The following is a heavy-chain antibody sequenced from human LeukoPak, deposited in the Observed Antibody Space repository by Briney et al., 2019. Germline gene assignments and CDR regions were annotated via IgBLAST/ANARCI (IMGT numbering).Heavy chain of an antibody. CDR2: ISYDGSNK. Sequence: LRLSCAASGFTFSSFAMSWVRQAPGKGLEWVAVISYDGSNKYYADSVKGRFTISRDNSKNTLYLQMNSLRAEDTAVYYCARELKQHPAYDLPGGYWGQGTLVTVSS. V-gene: IGHV3-30-3*01. CDR3: ARELKQHPAYDLPGGY. CDR1: GFTFSSFA. J-gene: IGHJ4*02. D-gene: IGHD3/OR15-3a*01.